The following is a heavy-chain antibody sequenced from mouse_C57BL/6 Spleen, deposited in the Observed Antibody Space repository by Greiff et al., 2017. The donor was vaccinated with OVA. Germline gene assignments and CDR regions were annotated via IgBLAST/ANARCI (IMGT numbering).Heavy chain of an antibody. D-gene: IGHD4-1*01. V-gene: IGHV3-6*01. J-gene: IGHJ1*03. CDR2: ISYDGSN. CDR3: ARENWDEYFDV. Sequence: EVQVVESGPGLVKPSQSLSLTCSVTGYSITSGYYWNWIRQFPGNKLEWMGYISYDGSNNYNPSLKNRISITRDTSKNQFFLKLNSVTTEDTATYYCARENWDEYFDVWGTGTTVTVSS. CDR1: GYSITSGYY.